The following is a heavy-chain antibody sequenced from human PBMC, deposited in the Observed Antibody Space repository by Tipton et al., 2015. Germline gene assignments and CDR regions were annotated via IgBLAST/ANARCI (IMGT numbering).Heavy chain of an antibody. Sequence: TLSLTCTVSGDSVSHYYWSWIRQPPGKGLEWIGYIYYSGSTNYSPSLKSRVTISVDTSKNQFSLKLSSVTAADTAVYYCAKTHGAYDWYLDQWGQGTLVTVSS. V-gene: IGHV4-59*02. D-gene: IGHD5-12*01. CDR2: IYYSGST. J-gene: IGHJ4*02. CDR3: AKTHGAYDWYLDQ. CDR1: GDSVSHYY.